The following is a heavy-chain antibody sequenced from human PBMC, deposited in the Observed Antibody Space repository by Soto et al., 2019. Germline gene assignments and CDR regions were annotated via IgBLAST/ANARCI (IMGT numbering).Heavy chain of an antibody. CDR2: ISGSGGST. CDR1: GFTFSSYA. Sequence: GGSLRLSCAASGFTFSSYAMSWVRQAPGKGLEWVSAISGSGGSTYYADSVKGRFTISRDNSKNTLYLQMNSLRAEDTAVYYCAKGPQNPSGWYLPRYNWFDPWGQGTLVTVSS. CDR3: AKGPQNPSGWYLPRYNWFDP. D-gene: IGHD6-13*01. V-gene: IGHV3-23*01. J-gene: IGHJ5*02.